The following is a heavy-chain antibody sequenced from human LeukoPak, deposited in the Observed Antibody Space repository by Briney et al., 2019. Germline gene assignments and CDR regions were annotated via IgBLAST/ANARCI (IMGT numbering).Heavy chain of an antibody. CDR2: ISDSGGTT. V-gene: IGHV3-23*01. D-gene: IGHD6-13*01. CDR1: EFTFSSYA. Sequence: GGSLRLSCAASEFTFSSYAMSWVRQAPEKGLEWVSVISDSGGTTYYADSVKGRFTISRDNSKNTLYLQMNSLRADDTAVYYCAKDALVAGGTWFFDSWGQGTLVTVPS. J-gene: IGHJ4*02. CDR3: AKDALVAGGTWFFDS.